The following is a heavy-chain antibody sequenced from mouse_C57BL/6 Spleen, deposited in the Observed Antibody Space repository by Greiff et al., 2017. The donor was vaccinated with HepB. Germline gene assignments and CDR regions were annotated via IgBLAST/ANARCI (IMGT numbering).Heavy chain of an antibody. CDR3: ASSPYGNHEDWFAY. D-gene: IGHD2-1*01. J-gene: IGHJ3*01. V-gene: IGHV5-4*01. CDR1: GFTFSSYA. Sequence: EVHLVESGGGLVKPGGSLKLSCAASGFTFSSYAMSWVRQTPEKRLEWVATISDGGSYTSYTDNVKGLFNISRDTAKNNLYLQMSHLKAEDTAMYYCASSPYGNHEDWFAYWGQGTLVTVSA. CDR2: ISDGGSYT.